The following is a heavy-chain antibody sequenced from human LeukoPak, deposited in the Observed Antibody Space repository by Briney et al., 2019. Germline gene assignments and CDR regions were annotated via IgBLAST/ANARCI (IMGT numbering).Heavy chain of an antibody. D-gene: IGHD3-22*01. CDR3: ARGSSGYYWPNWFDP. CDR1: GYTFTSYG. V-gene: IGHV1-18*01. J-gene: IGHJ5*02. Sequence: GASVKVSCKASGYTFTSYGISWVRQAPGQGLEWMGWISAYNGNTNYAQKLQGRVTMTTDTSTSTAYMELRSLRSDGTAVYYCARGSSGYYWPNWFDPWGQGTLVTVSS. CDR2: ISAYNGNT.